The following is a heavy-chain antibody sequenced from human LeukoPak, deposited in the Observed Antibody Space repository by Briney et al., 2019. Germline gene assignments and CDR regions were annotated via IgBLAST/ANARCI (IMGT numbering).Heavy chain of an antibody. CDR1: GFTFSSYA. Sequence: PGGSLRLSCAASGFTFSSYAMSWVRQAPGKGLEWVSAISGSGGSTYYADSVKGRFTISRDNSKNTLYLQMNSLRAEDTAVYYCAKENPRIAVRPNYYYYGMDVWGQGTTVTVSS. CDR2: ISGSGGST. D-gene: IGHD6-6*01. V-gene: IGHV3-23*01. CDR3: AKENPRIAVRPNYYYYGMDV. J-gene: IGHJ6*02.